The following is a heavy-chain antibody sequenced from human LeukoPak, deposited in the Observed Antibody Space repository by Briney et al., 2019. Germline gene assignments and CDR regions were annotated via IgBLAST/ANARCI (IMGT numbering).Heavy chain of an antibody. CDR1: GGSVSSGSHY. Sequence: SETLSLTCTVSGGSVSSGSHYWGWIRQPPGKGLEWIGYIYYSGSTNYNPSLKSRVTISVVTSKNQFSLKLSSMTAADTAVYYCAREVHNYGSYYFDYWGQGTLVTVSS. V-gene: IGHV4-61*01. J-gene: IGHJ4*02. CDR2: IYYSGST. CDR3: AREVHNYGSYYFDY. D-gene: IGHD3-10*01.